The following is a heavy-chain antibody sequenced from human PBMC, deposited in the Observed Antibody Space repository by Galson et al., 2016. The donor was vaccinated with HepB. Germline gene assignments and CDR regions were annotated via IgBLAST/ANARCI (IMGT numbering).Heavy chain of an antibody. CDR2: ISGAGGAT. V-gene: IGHV3-23*01. Sequence: SLRLSCAASGFTFSFFTMNWVRQAPGKGLEWVSGISGAGGATYYADSVKGRFTISRDDSKHMVYLQMNTLRADDTAVYYCARGGGRFREFFILGYWGQGTLVTVSP. CDR3: ARGGGRFREFFILGY. J-gene: IGHJ4*02. CDR1: GFTFSFFT. D-gene: IGHD3-10*01.